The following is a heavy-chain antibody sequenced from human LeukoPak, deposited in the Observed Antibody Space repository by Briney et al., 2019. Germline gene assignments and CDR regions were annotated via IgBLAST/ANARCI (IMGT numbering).Heavy chain of an antibody. D-gene: IGHD1-26*01. CDR1: GASLSRYY. CDR3: ASGGGWELPYNLDY. Sequence: SETLSLTCTVSGASLSRYYWSWIRQPPGKGLEWIGNIYYSGSSTYSPSLQSRVTISVDTSKNQFSLRLSSVTAADTAVYYCASGGGWELPYNLDYWGRGTLVTVSS. CDR2: IYYSGSS. J-gene: IGHJ4*02. V-gene: IGHV4-59*08.